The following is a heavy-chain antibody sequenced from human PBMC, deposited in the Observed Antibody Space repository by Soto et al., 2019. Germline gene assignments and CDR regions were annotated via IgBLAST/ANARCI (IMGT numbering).Heavy chain of an antibody. Sequence: QVQLVQSGAEVKKPGASVKVSCKASGYTFTSYYMHWVLQAPGQGLEWMGIINPSGGSTSYAQKFQGRVTMTRDTSTSTVYMELSSLRSEDTAVSYCAREVERGYSYGYLEYWGQGTLVTVSS. J-gene: IGHJ4*02. CDR2: INPSGGST. D-gene: IGHD5-18*01. V-gene: IGHV1-46*01. CDR3: AREVERGYSYGYLEY. CDR1: GYTFTSYY.